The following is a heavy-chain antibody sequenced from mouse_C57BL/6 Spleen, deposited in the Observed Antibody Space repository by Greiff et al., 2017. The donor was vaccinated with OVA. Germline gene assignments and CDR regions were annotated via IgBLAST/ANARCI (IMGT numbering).Heavy chain of an antibody. CDR2: INPNNGGT. V-gene: IGHV1-26*01. J-gene: IGHJ2*01. Sequence: EVQLQQSGPELVKPGASVKISCKASGYTFTDYYMNWVKQSHGKSLEWIGDINPNNGGTSYNQKFKGKATLTVDKSSSTAYMELRSLTSEDSAVYYCAREGTTVVATVDYFDYWGQGTTLTVSS. D-gene: IGHD1-1*01. CDR1: GYTFTDYY. CDR3: AREGTTVVATVDYFDY.